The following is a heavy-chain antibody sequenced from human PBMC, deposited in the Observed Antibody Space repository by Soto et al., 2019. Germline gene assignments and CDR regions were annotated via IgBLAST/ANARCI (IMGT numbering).Heavy chain of an antibody. V-gene: IGHV1-69*01. CDR2: IIPLLGTT. J-gene: IGHJ5*02. CDR1: GGTFSSYG. Sequence: QMLLVQSGAEVKKPGSSVKVSCKASGGTFSSYGLSWVRQTPGRGLEWMGGIIPLLGTTNYAQKFRGRVTVTADESTSTVYMELRSLSFEDTAVYYCARSHGSSWYDWFDPWGQGTLVTVS. CDR3: ARSHGSSWYDWFDP. D-gene: IGHD6-13*01.